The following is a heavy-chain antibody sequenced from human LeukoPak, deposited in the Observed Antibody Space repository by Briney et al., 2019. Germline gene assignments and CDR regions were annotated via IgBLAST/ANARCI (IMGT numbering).Heavy chain of an antibody. CDR2: MNPNSGNT. CDR1: GYTFTSYG. CDR3: ARGRITMVRGVVGGAFDI. J-gene: IGHJ3*02. V-gene: IGHV1-8*02. Sequence: ASVKVSCKASGYTFTSYGISWVRQATGQGLEWMGWMNPNSGNTGYAQKFQGRVTMTRNTSISTAYMELSSLRSEDTAVYYCARGRITMVRGVVGGAFDIWGQGTMVTVSS. D-gene: IGHD3-10*01.